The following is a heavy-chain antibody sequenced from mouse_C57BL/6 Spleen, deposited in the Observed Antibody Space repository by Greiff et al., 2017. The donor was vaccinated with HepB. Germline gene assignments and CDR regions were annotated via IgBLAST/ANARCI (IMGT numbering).Heavy chain of an antibody. J-gene: IGHJ2*01. Sequence: EVMLVESGGGLVKPGGSLKLSCAASGFTFSSYAMSWVRQTPEKRLEWVATISDGGSYTYYPDNVKGRLTISRDNAKNNLYLQMSHLKSDDTAMYYLSRERSNYVLYYFDYWGQGTTLTVSS. CDR3: SRERSNYVLYYFDY. CDR2: ISDGGSYT. CDR1: GFTFSSYA. D-gene: IGHD2-5*01. V-gene: IGHV5-4*01.